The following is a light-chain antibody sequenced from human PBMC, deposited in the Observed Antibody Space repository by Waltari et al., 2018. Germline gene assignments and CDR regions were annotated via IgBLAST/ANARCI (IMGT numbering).Light chain of an antibody. CDR1: QSVSTW. Sequence: DIQMTQSPSTLSASIGDRVTFTCRASQSVSTWLAWYQQKPGKAPKLLMYAASSLESGVPSRFSGSGSGTEFTLTINSLQPDDFATYYCQQYNTYSGTFGQGTKVEIK. CDR3: QQYNTYSGT. V-gene: IGKV1-5*03. CDR2: AAS. J-gene: IGKJ1*01.